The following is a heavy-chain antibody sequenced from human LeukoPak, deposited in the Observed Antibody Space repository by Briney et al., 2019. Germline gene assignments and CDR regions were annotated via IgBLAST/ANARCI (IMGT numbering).Heavy chain of an antibody. Sequence: GGSLRLSCAASGFTFSRYGMHWVRQTPDKGLEWVAVISLDGSNKYYAESLKGRFTISRDNSKNTLYLKVNSLRPDDTAVYYCAKDQTEVAGTFDYWGQGTLVTVSS. D-gene: IGHD6-19*01. J-gene: IGHJ4*02. CDR1: GFTFSRYG. V-gene: IGHV3-30*18. CDR2: ISLDGSNK. CDR3: AKDQTEVAGTFDY.